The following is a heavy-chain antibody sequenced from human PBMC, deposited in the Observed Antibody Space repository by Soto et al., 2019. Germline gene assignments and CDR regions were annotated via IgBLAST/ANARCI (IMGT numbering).Heavy chain of an antibody. CDR3: ARDGEGF. Sequence: EVQLVESGGGLVQPGGSLRLSCAASGFTFSSNWMHWVRRVPGRGLVWVARINTDGSATNYVDSVKGRFTVSRDNAENTLYLQMNSLRVEDTAVYYCARDGEGFWGQGTLVTVSS. V-gene: IGHV3-74*01. CDR1: GFTFSSNW. J-gene: IGHJ4*02. CDR2: INTDGSAT. D-gene: IGHD2-21*01.